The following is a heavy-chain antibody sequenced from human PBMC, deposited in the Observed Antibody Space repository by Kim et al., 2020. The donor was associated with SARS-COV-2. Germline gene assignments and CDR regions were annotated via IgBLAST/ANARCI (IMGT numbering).Heavy chain of an antibody. D-gene: IGHD2-21*01. V-gene: IGHV3-74*03. CDR1: GFTFRNYW. J-gene: IGHJ4*01. CDR3: VRDLILVDTPGDDFDY. Sequence: GGSLRLSCAVSGFTFRNYWMHWVRQAPGKGLEWVSRINIDASITTYADSVKGRFTIPRDNAKNTVYLQMNSLRAEATAVDYCVRDLILVDTPGDDFDYW. CDR2: INIDASIT.